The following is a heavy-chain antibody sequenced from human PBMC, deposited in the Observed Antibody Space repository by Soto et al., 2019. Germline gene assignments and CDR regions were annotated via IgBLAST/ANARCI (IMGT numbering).Heavy chain of an antibody. CDR1: GFTFSDHY. V-gene: IGHV3-72*01. D-gene: IGHD3-22*01. CDR3: VRSSYDSSCYSFDY. J-gene: IGHJ4*02. CDR2: IRNKVNSYTT. Sequence: EVQLVESGGGLVQPGGSLRLSCAASGFTFSDHYMEWVRQAPGKGLEWVGRIRNKVNSYTTEYAASVKGRFTISRDDSQNSLYLQMNSLKTEDTAVYYCVRSSYDSSCYSFDYWGQVTLVTVSS.